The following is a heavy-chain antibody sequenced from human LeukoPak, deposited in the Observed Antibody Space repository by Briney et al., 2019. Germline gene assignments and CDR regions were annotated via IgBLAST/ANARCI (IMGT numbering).Heavy chain of an antibody. CDR2: IYYSGST. CDR3: ARHAGGIAAAGTRPFDY. D-gene: IGHD6-13*01. V-gene: IGHV4-39*01. Sequence: SETLSLTCTVSGASFSSSTYYWGWIRQPLGKGLEWIGSIYYSGSTYYNPSLKSRVTMSVDTSKNQFSLKLSSVTAADTAVYYCARHAGGIAAAGTRPFDYWGQGTLVTVSS. J-gene: IGHJ4*02. CDR1: GASFSSSTYY.